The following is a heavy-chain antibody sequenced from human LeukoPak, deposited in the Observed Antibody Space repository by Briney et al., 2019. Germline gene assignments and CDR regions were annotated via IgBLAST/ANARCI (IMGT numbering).Heavy chain of an antibody. D-gene: IGHD6-13*01. CDR3: AKDRYSSSSDY. Sequence: GGSLRLSCAASGFTFSSYWMHWVRQAPGKGLEWVSAISGSGGSTYYADSVRGRFTISRDNSKNTLYLQMNSLRAEDTAVYYCAKDRYSSSSDYWGQGTLVTVSS. V-gene: IGHV3-23*01. CDR2: ISGSGGST. J-gene: IGHJ4*02. CDR1: GFTFSSYW.